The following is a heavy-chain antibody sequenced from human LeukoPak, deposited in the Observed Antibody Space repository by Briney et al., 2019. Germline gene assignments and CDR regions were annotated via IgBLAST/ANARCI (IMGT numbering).Heavy chain of an antibody. CDR2: INHRGST. CDR3: AGRLRGFYFDY. J-gene: IGHJ4*02. V-gene: IGHV4-34*01. Sequence: SETLSLTCAVYGGSFSAYYWSWIRQPPGKGLEWIGEINHRGSTNYNPSPTSRVTISVDTSKNQFSLKLSSVPAADTAVYYCAGRLRGFYFDYWGQGTLVTVSS. D-gene: IGHD3-16*01. CDR1: GGSFSAYY.